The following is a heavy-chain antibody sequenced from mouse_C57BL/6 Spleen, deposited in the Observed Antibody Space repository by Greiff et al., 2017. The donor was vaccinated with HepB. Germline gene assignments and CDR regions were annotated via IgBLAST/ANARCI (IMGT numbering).Heavy chain of an antibody. Sequence: EVKLMESGPGLVKPSQSLSLTCSVTGYSITSGYYWHWIRQFPGNKLEWMGYISYDGSNNYNPSLKNRISITRDTSKNQFFLKLNSVTTEDTATYYCAREGDGYYGGDYWGQGTTLTVSS. CDR2: ISYDGSN. D-gene: IGHD2-3*01. J-gene: IGHJ2*01. CDR3: AREGDGYYGGDY. CDR1: GYSITSGYY. V-gene: IGHV3-6*01.